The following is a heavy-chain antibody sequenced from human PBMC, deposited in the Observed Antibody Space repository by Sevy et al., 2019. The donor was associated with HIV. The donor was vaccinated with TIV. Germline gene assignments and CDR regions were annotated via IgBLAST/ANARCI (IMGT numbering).Heavy chain of an antibody. D-gene: IGHD3-22*01. Sequence: GESLKISCKGSGYSFNSHWIGWVRHMPGKGLEWMGVIYPDDSDTTYSPSFQGQVTFSADKSISTAYLQWSSLKASDSAMYYCATSRSGYFDSSGYYIYWGQGTLVTVSS. V-gene: IGHV5-51*01. CDR2: IYPDDSDT. CDR1: GYSFNSHW. J-gene: IGHJ4*02. CDR3: ATSRSGYFDSSGYYIY.